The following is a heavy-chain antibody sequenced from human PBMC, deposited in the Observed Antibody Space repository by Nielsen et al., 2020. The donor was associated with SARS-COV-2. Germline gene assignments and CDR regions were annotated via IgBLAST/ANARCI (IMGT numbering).Heavy chain of an antibody. Sequence: GESLKISCAASGFTFSTYAMNWVRQAPGKGLEWVSVIGDDGTGINYANSVKGRFTISRDNSKNTLYLQMNSLRAEDTAVYYCARDSYIVPTNYYFDYWGQGALVTVSS. CDR1: GFTFSTYA. CDR2: IGDDGTGI. D-gene: IGHD5-12*01. V-gene: IGHV3-23*01. J-gene: IGHJ4*02. CDR3: ARDSYIVPTNYYFDY.